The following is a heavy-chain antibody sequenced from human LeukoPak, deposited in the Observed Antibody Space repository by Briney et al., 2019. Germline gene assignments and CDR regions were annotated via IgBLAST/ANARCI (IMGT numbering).Heavy chain of an antibody. CDR2: SSSGSTI. V-gene: IGHV3-48*04. CDR3: AREDSSGLDY. Sequence: QTGGSLRLSCAASGFSFSNAWMSWVRQAPGKGLEWVSSSSGSTIYYADSVKGRFTISRDNAKNSLYLQMNSLRAEDTAIYYCAREDSSGLDYWGQGTLVTVSS. D-gene: IGHD6-19*01. J-gene: IGHJ4*02. CDR1: GFSFSNAW.